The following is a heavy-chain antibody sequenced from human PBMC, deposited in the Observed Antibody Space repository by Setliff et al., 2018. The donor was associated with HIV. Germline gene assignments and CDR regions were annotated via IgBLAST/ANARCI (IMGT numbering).Heavy chain of an antibody. CDR1: GGSISSYY. J-gene: IGHJ4*02. Sequence: SETLSLTCTVSGGSISSYYWSWIRQPPGKGLEWIGYIYYSGSTNYNPSLKSRVTISVDTSKNQFSLKLSSVTAADTAVYYCARHKSHPYYFDYWGKGTLVTVSS. CDR2: IYYSGST. V-gene: IGHV4-59*08. CDR3: ARHKSHPYYFDY.